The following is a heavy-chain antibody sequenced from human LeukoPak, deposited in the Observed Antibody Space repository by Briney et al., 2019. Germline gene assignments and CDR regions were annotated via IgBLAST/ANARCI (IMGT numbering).Heavy chain of an antibody. D-gene: IGHD3-22*01. CDR1: GFTVSSNY. V-gene: IGHV3-53*01. J-gene: IGHJ4*02. CDR3: ARGRFYYYDTTPL. Sequence: GGSLRLSCAASGFTVSSNYMSWVRQAPGEGLEWVSVIYSGGSTYYADSVKGRFTISRDNSKNTLYLQMNSLRAEDTAVYYCARGRFYYYDTTPLWGQGTLVTVSS. CDR2: IYSGGST.